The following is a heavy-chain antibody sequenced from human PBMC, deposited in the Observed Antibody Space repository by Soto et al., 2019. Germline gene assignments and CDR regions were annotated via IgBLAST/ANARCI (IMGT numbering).Heavy chain of an antibody. Sequence: EVQLVVSGGGLVKPGGSLRLSCAASGFTFTRYSMNWVRQDPGKGLEWVSSISSTTNYIYYGDSMKGRFTISRDNGKNSLYLEIHSLRAEDTAVYYCARESEDLTSNFDYWGQGTLVTVSS. V-gene: IGHV3-21*06. CDR3: ARESEDLTSNFDY. J-gene: IGHJ4*02. CDR2: ISSTTNYI. CDR1: GFTFTRYS.